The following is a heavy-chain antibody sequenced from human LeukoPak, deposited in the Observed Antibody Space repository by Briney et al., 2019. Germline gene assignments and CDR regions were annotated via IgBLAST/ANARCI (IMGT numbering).Heavy chain of an antibody. D-gene: IGHD6-6*01. CDR2: ISAYSGNT. Sequence: ASVKVSCKASNYTFTNYPISWVRQAPGQGLEWMGWISAYSGNTNYAQKVQGRVTMTTDTSTNTAYMELASLRPDDTAIYYSTRGSSSQYFQHWGQGTLVTVSS. J-gene: IGHJ1*01. CDR1: NYTFTNYP. V-gene: IGHV1-18*01. CDR3: TRGSSSQYFQH.